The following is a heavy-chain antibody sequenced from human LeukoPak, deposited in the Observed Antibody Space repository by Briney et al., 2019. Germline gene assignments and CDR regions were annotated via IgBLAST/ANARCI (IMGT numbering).Heavy chain of an antibody. V-gene: IGHV3-72*01. CDR3: ARRLLVHDGFDI. Sequence: GGSLRLSCAASGFSFSDHYMDWVRQAPGKGLDWDGRITYKANSYTTHYAASVEGRFTISRDDSRNSLYLQMNSLKTEDTAVYYCARRLLVHDGFDIWGQGTMVTVSS. D-gene: IGHD3-3*01. CDR2: ITYKANSYTT. J-gene: IGHJ3*02. CDR1: GFSFSDHY.